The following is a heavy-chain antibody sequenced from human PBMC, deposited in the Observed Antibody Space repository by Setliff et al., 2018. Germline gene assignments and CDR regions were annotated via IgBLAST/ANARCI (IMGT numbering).Heavy chain of an antibody. J-gene: IGHJ4*02. Sequence: SETLSLICTVSGDSISSTYYYWGWIRQPPGKGLEWIGSISFGGNTYYNPSLKSRVTISLDMSKNQFSLKLNSVTAADTAVYSCARDPGHRSGTWSLDYWGQGTQVTSPQ. CDR1: GDSISSTYYY. V-gene: IGHV4-39*07. CDR2: ISFGGNT. CDR3: ARDPGHRSGTWSLDY.